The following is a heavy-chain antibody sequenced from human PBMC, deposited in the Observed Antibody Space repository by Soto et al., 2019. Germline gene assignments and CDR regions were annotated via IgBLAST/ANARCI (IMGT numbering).Heavy chain of an antibody. CDR1: GGTFSSYA. CDR2: IIPIFGTA. CDR3: ARGSLGTGREHFDY. Sequence: AASVKVSCKASGGTFSSYAISWVRQAPGQGLEWMGGIIPIFGTANYAQKFQGRDTITVDESTSTAYMELSSLRSEDTAVYYCARGSLGTGREHFDYWGQGILVTVSS. D-gene: IGHD1-26*01. V-gene: IGHV1-69*13. J-gene: IGHJ4*02.